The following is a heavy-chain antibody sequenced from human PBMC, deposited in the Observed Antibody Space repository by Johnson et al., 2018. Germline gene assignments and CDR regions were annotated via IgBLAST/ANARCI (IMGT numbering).Heavy chain of an antibody. Sequence: VQLVESGGGVVQPGRSLRLSCAASGFTFSSNDMHWVRQAPGKGLEWVAVISYDGSKKYYADSVKGRFTISRDNSKNTLFLQMNSRRAEDTAEYYCARAIAAASLTSQGGWGKGTTVTVSS. CDR2: ISYDGSKK. V-gene: IGHV3-30*03. CDR1: GFTFSSND. J-gene: IGHJ6*04. CDR3: ARAIAAASLTSQGG. D-gene: IGHD6-13*01.